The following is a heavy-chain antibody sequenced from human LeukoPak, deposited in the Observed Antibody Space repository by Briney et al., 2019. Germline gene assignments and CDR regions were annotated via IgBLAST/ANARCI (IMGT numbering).Heavy chain of an antibody. J-gene: IGHJ5*02. CDR3: ARDAVGYNWNDGLNWFDP. CDR1: GFIFNSYG. D-gene: IGHD1-20*01. Sequence: GGSLRLSCAASGFIFNSYGMSWVRQAPGRGLEWVAGIVGSVGDTYYADSVKGRFTISRDNFKNTLYLQMNSLRAEDTAVYYCARDAVGYNWNDGLNWFDPWGQGILVTVSS. V-gene: IGHV3-23*01. CDR2: IVGSVGDT.